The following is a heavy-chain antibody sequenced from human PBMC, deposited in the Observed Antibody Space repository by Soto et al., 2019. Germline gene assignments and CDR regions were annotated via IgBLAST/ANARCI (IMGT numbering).Heavy chain of an antibody. Sequence: SETLSLTYTVSGGSVSSVNYYWSWIRQPPGKGLEWIGYIYYSGSTKYNPSLRSRVTISVDTSKNQFSLKLSSVTAADTAVYYCARAQRGQTATIPYYFDYWGQGSLVTVSS. J-gene: IGHJ4*02. D-gene: IGHD5-12*01. V-gene: IGHV4-61*01. CDR2: IYYSGST. CDR1: GGSVSSVNYY. CDR3: ARAQRGQTATIPYYFDY.